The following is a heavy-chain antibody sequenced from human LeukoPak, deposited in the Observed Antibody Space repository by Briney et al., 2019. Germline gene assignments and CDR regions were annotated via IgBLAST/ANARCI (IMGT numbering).Heavy chain of an antibody. CDR2: INPNSGGT. J-gene: IGHJ4*02. CDR3: ARDLNYCSGGSCYHRGAIDY. D-gene: IGHD2-15*01. V-gene: IGHV1-2*02. Sequence: GASVKVSCKASGYTFTGYYMHWVRQAPGQGLEWVGWINPNSGGTNYAQKFQGRVTMTRDTSISTAYMELSRLRSDDTAVYYCARDLNYCSGGSCYHRGAIDYWGQGTLVTVSS. CDR1: GYTFTGYY.